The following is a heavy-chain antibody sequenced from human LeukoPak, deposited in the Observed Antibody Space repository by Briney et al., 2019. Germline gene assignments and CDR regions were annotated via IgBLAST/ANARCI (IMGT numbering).Heavy chain of an antibody. J-gene: IGHJ4*02. Sequence: GGSLRLSCAASGFTFSDYYMSWIRQAPGKGLEWVSYISSGGYTIYYADSVRGRFTISRDNAKNSLYLQMNSLRAEDTAVYYCAREVVVPGAPYFFDYWGQGILVTVSS. V-gene: IGHV3-11*01. CDR2: ISSGGYTI. CDR1: GFTFSDYY. CDR3: AREVVVPGAPYFFDY. D-gene: IGHD2-2*01.